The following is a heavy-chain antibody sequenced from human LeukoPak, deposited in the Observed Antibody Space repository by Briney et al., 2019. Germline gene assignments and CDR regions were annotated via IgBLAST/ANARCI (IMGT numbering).Heavy chain of an antibody. J-gene: IGHJ4*02. CDR2: ISSSSYI. CDR3: ARATGYDATFDY. Sequence: PGGSLRLSCAASGFTFSSYSMNWVRQAPGKGLEWVSSISSSSYIYYADSVKGRFTISRDNAKNSLYLQMNSLRAEDTAVYFCARATGYDATFDYWGQGTLVTVSS. CDR1: GFTFSSYS. D-gene: IGHD6-13*01. V-gene: IGHV3-21*01.